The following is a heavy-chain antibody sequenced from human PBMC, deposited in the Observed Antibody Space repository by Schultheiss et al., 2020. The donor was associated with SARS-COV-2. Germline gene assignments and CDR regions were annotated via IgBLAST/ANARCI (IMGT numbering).Heavy chain of an antibody. CDR3: ARELLTIFVVVIEAADGMDV. V-gene: IGHV4-59*12. J-gene: IGHJ6*01. CDR1: GGSISSYY. CDR2: IYYSGSI. D-gene: IGHD3-3*01. Sequence: SQTLSLTCTVPGGSISSYYWSWIRQPPGKGLEWIGYIYYSGSIYYNPSLKSRVTMSVDTSNNQFSLKLSSVTAADTAVYFCARELLTIFVVVIEAADGMDVLGQGTTVTVSS.